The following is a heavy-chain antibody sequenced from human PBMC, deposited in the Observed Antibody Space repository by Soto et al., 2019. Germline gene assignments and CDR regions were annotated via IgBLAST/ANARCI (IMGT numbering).Heavy chain of an antibody. D-gene: IGHD6-13*01. Sequence: ASVKVSCKASGYTFTSYGISWVRQAPGQGLEWMGWISAYNGNTNYAQKLQGRVTMTTDTSTSTAYMELRSLRSDDTAVYYCARDSWVDGSSWSRPWYYYYYYMDVWGKGTTVTVSS. CDR1: GYTFTSYG. J-gene: IGHJ6*03. CDR3: ARDSWVDGSSWSRPWYYYYYYMDV. CDR2: ISAYNGNT. V-gene: IGHV1-18*01.